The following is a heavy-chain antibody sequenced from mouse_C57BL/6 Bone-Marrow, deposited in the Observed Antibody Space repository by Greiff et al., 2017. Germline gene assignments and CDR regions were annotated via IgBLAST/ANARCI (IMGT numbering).Heavy chain of an antibody. Sequence: EVQLVESGGDLVKPGGSLKLSCAASGFTFSSYGMSWVRQTPDKRLEWVATISSGGSYTYYPDSVKGRFTISRDNAKNTLYLQMSSLKSEDTAMYYCARPGITTVVAPFAYWGQGTLVTVSA. J-gene: IGHJ3*01. CDR3: ARPGITTVVAPFAY. D-gene: IGHD1-1*01. CDR2: ISSGGSYT. CDR1: GFTFSSYG. V-gene: IGHV5-6*01.